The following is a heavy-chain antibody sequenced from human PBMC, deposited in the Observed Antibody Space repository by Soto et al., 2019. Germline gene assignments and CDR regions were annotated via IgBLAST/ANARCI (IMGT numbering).Heavy chain of an antibody. J-gene: IGHJ3*02. D-gene: IGHD3-22*01. CDR3: ARSSDPSAFDI. CDR1: GYTFTSYA. Sequence: ASVKVSCKASGYTFTSYAMHWVRQAPGQRLEWMGWINAGNGNTKYTQKFQGRVTITRDTSASTAYMELSSLRSEDTAVYYCARSSDPSAFDIWGQGTMVTVSS. V-gene: IGHV1-3*01. CDR2: INAGNGNT.